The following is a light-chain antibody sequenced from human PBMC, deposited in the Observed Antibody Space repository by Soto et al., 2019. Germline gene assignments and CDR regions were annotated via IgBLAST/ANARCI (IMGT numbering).Light chain of an antibody. J-gene: IGKJ1*01. Sequence: DIQMAQSPSTLSASVGDRVTITCRASQSINKWLAWYQQKPGKAPTLLIYEASILERGVPSRFSGTESGTEFTLTISSLRPDDFAAYYCQQHYSYLWTFGQGTKV. V-gene: IGKV1-5*03. CDR1: QSINKW. CDR3: QQHYSYLWT. CDR2: EAS.